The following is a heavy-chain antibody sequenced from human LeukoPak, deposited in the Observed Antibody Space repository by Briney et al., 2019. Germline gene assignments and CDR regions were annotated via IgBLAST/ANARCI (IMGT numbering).Heavy chain of an antibody. V-gene: IGHV3-30*02. CDR2: IRYVGSNK. Sequence: GGSLRLSCAASGFTFSSYGMHWVRQTPGKGLEWVAFIRYVGSNKYYADSVKGRFTISRDNSKNTLYLQMNSLRAEDTAVYYCAKDSFYSGSGSYRNYYGMDVWGQGTTVTVSS. CDR1: GFTFSSYG. J-gene: IGHJ6*02. CDR3: AKDSFYSGSGSYRNYYGMDV. D-gene: IGHD3-10*01.